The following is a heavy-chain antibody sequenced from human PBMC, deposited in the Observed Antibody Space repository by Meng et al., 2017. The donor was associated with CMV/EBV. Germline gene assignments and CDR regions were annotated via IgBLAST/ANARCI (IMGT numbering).Heavy chain of an antibody. CDR1: GYTLTGYY. J-gene: IGHJ4*02. D-gene: IGHD1-26*01. CDR3: ARVGVRLGPFDY. Sequence: QVSLVQSGARGKKPGAEVKVSCNASGYTLTGYYMHWVRQAPGQGLEWMGWINPNSGGTNYAQKFQGRVTMTRDTSISTAYMELSRLRSDDTAVYYCARVGVRLGPFDYWGQGTLVTVSS. CDR2: INPNSGGT. V-gene: IGHV1-2*02.